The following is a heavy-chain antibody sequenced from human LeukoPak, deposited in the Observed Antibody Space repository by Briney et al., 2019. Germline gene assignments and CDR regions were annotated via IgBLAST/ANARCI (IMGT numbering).Heavy chain of an antibody. J-gene: IGHJ4*02. D-gene: IGHD1-26*01. CDR3: ARENGWDLYDY. Sequence: GGSLRLSCAASGFTFSNYLMSWVRQTPGKGLERVAEIKQDGSEKNYVDSVKGRFIISRDNTKSSLSLQMNSLRDEDTAVCYCARENGWDLYDYWGQGTLVTVSS. CDR1: GFTFSNYL. V-gene: IGHV3-7*03. CDR2: IKQDGSEK.